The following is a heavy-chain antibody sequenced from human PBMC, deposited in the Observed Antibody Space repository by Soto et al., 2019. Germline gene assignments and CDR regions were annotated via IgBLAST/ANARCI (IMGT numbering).Heavy chain of an antibody. J-gene: IGHJ4*02. CDR1: GFTFSSYA. V-gene: IGHV3-23*01. CDR2: ISGSGGST. Sequence: GGSLRLSCAASGFTFSSYAMSWVRQAPGKGLEWVSAISGSGGSTYYADSVKGRFTISRDNSKNTLYLQMNSLRAEDTAVYYCAKVGAYYDILTGIDHFDNWGQGTLVTVSS. D-gene: IGHD3-9*01. CDR3: AKVGAYYDILTGIDHFDN.